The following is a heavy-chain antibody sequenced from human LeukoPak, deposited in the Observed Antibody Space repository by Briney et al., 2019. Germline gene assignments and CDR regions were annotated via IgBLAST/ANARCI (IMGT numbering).Heavy chain of an antibody. CDR3: ARGRTDIVVVVAAPALDY. D-gene: IGHD2-15*01. J-gene: IGHJ4*02. CDR1: GGSFSGNY. CDR2: INHSGST. Sequence: SETLSLTCAVYGGSFSGNYWSWIRQPPGKGLEWIGEINHSGSTNYNPSLKSRVTISVDTSKNQFSLKLSSVTAADTAVYYCARGRTDIVVVVAAPALDYWGQGTLVTVSS. V-gene: IGHV4-34*01.